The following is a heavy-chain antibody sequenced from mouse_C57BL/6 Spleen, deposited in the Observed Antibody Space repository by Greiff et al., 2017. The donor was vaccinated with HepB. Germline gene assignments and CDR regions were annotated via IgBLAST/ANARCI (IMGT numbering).Heavy chain of an antibody. CDR2: IWRGGST. J-gene: IGHJ2*01. V-gene: IGHV2-5*01. Sequence: VKLVESGPGLVQPSQSLSITCTVSGFSLTSYGVHWVRQSPGKGLEWLGVIWRGGSTDYNAAFMSRLSITKDNSKSQVFFKMNSLQADDTAIYYCAKGGTAQATDYFDYWGQGTTLTVSS. D-gene: IGHD3-2*02. CDR1: GFSLTSYG. CDR3: AKGGTAQATDYFDY.